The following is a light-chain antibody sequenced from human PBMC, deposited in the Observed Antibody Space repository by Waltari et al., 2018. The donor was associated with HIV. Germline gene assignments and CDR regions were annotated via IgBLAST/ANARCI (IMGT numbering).Light chain of an antibody. CDR3: QQDGSSPPIT. Sequence: EIVLTQSPGTLSLSPGERATLSCRASQSVSSSYLAWYQQKPGQPPRLLIYGALSRATGIPDRCSGSGSGTDFTLTISRLEPEDFAVYYCQQDGSSPPITFGQGTRLEIK. CDR1: QSVSSSY. V-gene: IGKV3-20*01. J-gene: IGKJ5*01. CDR2: GAL.